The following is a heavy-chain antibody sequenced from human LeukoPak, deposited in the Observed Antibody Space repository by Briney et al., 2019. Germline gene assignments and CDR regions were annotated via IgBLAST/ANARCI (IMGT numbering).Heavy chain of an antibody. V-gene: IGHV4-59*08. CDR2: ISDIGST. J-gene: IGHJ4*02. Sequence: PSETLSLTCTVSGGSISSYYWSWIRQPPGKGLEWIAYISDIGSTNYNPSLKSRVTISVDTSKNQFSLKLSSVTAADTAVYYCARLLDYGGNSDWGQGTLVTVSS. D-gene: IGHD4-23*01. CDR3: ARLLDYGGNSD. CDR1: GGSISSYY.